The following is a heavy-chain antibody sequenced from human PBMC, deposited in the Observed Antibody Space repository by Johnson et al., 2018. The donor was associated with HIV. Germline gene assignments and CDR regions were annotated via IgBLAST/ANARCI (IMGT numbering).Heavy chain of an antibody. CDR3: ARDDYYDTSNHLDI. CDR2: ISYDGSNK. D-gene: IGHD3-22*01. Sequence: QVQLVESGGGVVQPGRSLRLSCAASGFTFSSYAMHWVRQAPGKGLEWVAVISYDGSNKYYAASVKGRFTISRDNAKNSVFLQMNSLRAEDTAMYYCARDDYYDTSNHLDIWGQGTMVTVSS. J-gene: IGHJ3*02. V-gene: IGHV3-30*04. CDR1: GFTFSSYA.